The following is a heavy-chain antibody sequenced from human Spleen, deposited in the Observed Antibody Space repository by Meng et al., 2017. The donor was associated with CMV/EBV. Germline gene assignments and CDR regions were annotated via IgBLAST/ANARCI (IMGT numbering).Heavy chain of an antibody. Sequence: GESLKISCTASGFTFGDYAMSWVRQAPGKGLEWVGFIRSKAYGGTTEYAASVKGRFTISRDDSKSIAYLQMNSLKTEDTDVYYCTRDPLQDAFDIWGQGTMVTVSS. J-gene: IGHJ3*02. CDR2: IRSKAYGGTT. CDR3: TRDPLQDAFDI. CDR1: GFTFGDYA. V-gene: IGHV3-49*04.